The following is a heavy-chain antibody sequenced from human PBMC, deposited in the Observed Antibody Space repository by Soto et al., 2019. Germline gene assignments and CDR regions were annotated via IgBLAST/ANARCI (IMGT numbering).Heavy chain of an antibody. CDR2: IWYDGSSE. D-gene: IGHD3-10*01. Sequence: QVQLVESGGGVVQPGRSLRLSCAASGFTVSTQAMHWVRQAPGKGLEWVAAIWYDGSSEYYADSVKGRFTIARDNSKNTLYLHMNRLRAEDTAVYYCAKVPLYGTWYFDYWGQGTLATVSS. CDR3: AKVPLYGTWYFDY. CDR1: GFTVSTQA. V-gene: IGHV3-33*06. J-gene: IGHJ4*02.